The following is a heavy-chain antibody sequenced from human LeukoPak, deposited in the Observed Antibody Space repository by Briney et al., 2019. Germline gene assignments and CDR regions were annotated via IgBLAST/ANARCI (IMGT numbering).Heavy chain of an antibody. J-gene: IGHJ4*02. CDR3: ARRGFYALSH. D-gene: IGHD2/OR15-2a*01. CDR1: GGSISSSNYY. Sequence: SETLSLTCTVSGGSISSSNYYWGWIRQPPGKGLEWIGEINHSGSTNYNPSLKSRVTISVDTSKNQFSLKLSSVTAADTAVYYCARRGFYALSHWGQGTLVTVSS. V-gene: IGHV4-39*07. CDR2: INHSGST.